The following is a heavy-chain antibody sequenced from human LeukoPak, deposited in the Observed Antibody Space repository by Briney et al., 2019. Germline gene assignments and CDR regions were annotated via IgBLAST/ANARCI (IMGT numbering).Heavy chain of an antibody. J-gene: IGHJ4*02. V-gene: IGHV4-59*01. D-gene: IGHD3-22*01. CDR3: ARNSGHSSGFYRLDY. CDR1: GGSISSYY. CDR2: VYYTGTT. Sequence: PSETLSLTCTVSGGSISSYYWSWVRQPPQKGLEWIGYVYYTGTTKYRPSLKSRVTMSVDMSKNQFSLSLTSVTPSDTGVYYCARNSGHSSGFYRLDYWGQGIPVTVSS.